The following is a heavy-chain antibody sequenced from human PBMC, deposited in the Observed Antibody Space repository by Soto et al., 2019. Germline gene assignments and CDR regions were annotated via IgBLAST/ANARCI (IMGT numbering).Heavy chain of an antibody. V-gene: IGHV3-23*01. D-gene: IGHD6-13*01. CDR3: SAASVVLMRFAY. Sequence: GGSLRLSCAASGFTFRSYAMSWVRQAPGKGLEWVSAISGSGGSTYYADSVKGRFTISRDISKNTLYLQMNSLRAEDTAVYYCSAASVVLMRFAYWGQGTLVTVSS. CDR2: ISGSGGST. J-gene: IGHJ4*02. CDR1: GFTFRSYA.